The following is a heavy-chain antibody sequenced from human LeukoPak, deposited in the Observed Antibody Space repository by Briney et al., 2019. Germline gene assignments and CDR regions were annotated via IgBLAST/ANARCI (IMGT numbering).Heavy chain of an antibody. J-gene: IGHJ5*02. D-gene: IGHD2-2*01. Sequence: GRSLRLSCAASGFTFSSYAMHWVRQAPGKGLEWVAVISYDGSNKYYADSVKGRFTISRDNSKNTLYLQMNSLRAEDTAVYYCARAPAGDNWFDPWGQGTLVTVSS. CDR2: ISYDGSNK. V-gene: IGHV3-30-3*01. CDR1: GFTFSSYA. CDR3: ARAPAGDNWFDP.